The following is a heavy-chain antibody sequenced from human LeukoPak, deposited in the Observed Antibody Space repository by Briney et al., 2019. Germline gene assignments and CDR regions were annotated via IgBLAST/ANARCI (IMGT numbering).Heavy chain of an antibody. V-gene: IGHV1-18*01. D-gene: IGHD6-19*01. CDR1: GYIFINYG. Sequence: ASVKVSCKASGYIFINYGISWVRQAPGQGLEWMGWISDNNGNTNYAQKFQGRVTMTTDTSTRTVYMELRSLRSDDTAVYYCARDRDYSSPTQDFDSWGQGSLVTVSS. CDR2: ISDNNGNT. CDR3: ARDRDYSSPTQDFDS. J-gene: IGHJ4*02.